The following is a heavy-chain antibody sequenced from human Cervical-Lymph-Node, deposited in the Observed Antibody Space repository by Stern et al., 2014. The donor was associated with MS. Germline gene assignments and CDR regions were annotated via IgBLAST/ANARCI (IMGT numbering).Heavy chain of an antibody. D-gene: IGHD1-1*01. CDR2: IIPIFGTA. Sequence: VQLVESGAEVKKPGSSVKVSCKASGGTFSSYAISWVRQAPGQGLEWMGGIIPIFGTANYAQKFQGRVTITADESTSTAYMELSRLISEDTAVYYCARDWVQLEHWFDPWGQGTLVTVSS. CDR3: ARDWVQLEHWFDP. V-gene: IGHV1-69*01. CDR1: GGTFSSYA. J-gene: IGHJ5*02.